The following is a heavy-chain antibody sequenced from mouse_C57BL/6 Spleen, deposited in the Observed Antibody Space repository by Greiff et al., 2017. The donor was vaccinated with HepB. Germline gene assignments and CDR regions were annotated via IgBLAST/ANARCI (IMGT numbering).Heavy chain of an antibody. Sequence: VQLKESGPVLVKPGASVKMSCKASGYTFTDYYMNWVKQSHGKSLEWIGVINPYNGGTSYNQKFKGKATLTVDKSSSTAYMELNSLTSEDSAVYYCAREGATGIYFDYWGQGTTLTVSS. D-gene: IGHD4-1*01. V-gene: IGHV1-19*01. CDR1: GYTFTDYY. CDR3: AREGATGIYFDY. J-gene: IGHJ2*01. CDR2: INPYNGGT.